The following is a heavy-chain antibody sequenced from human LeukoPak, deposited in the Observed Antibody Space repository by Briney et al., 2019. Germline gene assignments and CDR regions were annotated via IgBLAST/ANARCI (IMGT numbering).Heavy chain of an antibody. CDR3: ARVALGITRMGPDAFDI. CDR2: INPNSGGT. V-gene: IGHV1-2*02. D-gene: IGHD3-22*01. Sequence: ASVKVSCKASGYTFTGYYMHWVRQAPGQGLEWMGWINPNSGGTNYAQKPQGRVTMTRDTSISTAYMELSRLRSDDTAVYYCARVALGITRMGPDAFDIWGQGTMVTVSS. J-gene: IGHJ3*02. CDR1: GYTFTGYY.